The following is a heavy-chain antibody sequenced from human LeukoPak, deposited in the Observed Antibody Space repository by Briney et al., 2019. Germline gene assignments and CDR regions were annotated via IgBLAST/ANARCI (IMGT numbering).Heavy chain of an antibody. V-gene: IGHV3-23*01. Sequence: GGSLRLSCAASGFTFSSYAMSWVRQAPGKGLEWVSAISGSGGSTYYADSVKGRFTISRDNAKNSLYLQMNSLRAEDTAVYYCAGPIRGYSGYDSVDYHGMDVWGQGTTVTVSS. CDR1: GFTFSSYA. CDR3: AGPIRGYSGYDSVDYHGMDV. J-gene: IGHJ6*02. D-gene: IGHD5-12*01. CDR2: ISGSGGST.